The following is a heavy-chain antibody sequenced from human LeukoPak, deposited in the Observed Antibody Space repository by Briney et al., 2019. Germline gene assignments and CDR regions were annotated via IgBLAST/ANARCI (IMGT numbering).Heavy chain of an antibody. CDR3: ARGGYCSSTSCYIWRSSNWFDP. D-gene: IGHD2-2*02. V-gene: IGHV4-34*01. Sequence: SETLSLTCAVYGGSVSGYYWSWIRQPPGKGLEWIGEINHSGSTNYNPSLKSRVAISVDTSKNQFSLKLSSVTAADTAVYYCARGGYCSSTSCYIWRSSNWFDPWGQGTLVTVSS. J-gene: IGHJ5*02. CDR2: INHSGST. CDR1: GGSVSGYY.